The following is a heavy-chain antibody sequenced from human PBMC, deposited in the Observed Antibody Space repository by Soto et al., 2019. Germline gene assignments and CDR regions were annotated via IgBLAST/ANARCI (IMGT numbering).Heavy chain of an antibody. D-gene: IGHD6-19*01. J-gene: IGHJ4*02. V-gene: IGHV3-21*06. CDR3: ARGAALAGKLDL. CDR2: ISSHGRDI. CDR1: GFTFTSDR. Sequence: GGSLRLSCEAFGFTFTSDRMTWVRQAPGKGLEWVSSISSHGRDIFYADSVKGRFTISRDNAKDSLHLQMNSLTGEDSAVYYCARGAALAGKLDLWGQGTLVTVSS.